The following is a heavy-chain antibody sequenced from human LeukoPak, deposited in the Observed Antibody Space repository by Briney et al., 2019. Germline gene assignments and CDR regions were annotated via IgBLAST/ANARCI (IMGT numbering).Heavy chain of an antibody. CDR2: INHSGST. CDR3: ARGRTGPVRLGELSLSVPSIPKSDYYYYGMDV. CDR1: GGSISSSNW. V-gene: IGHV4-4*02. J-gene: IGHJ6*02. Sequence: SETLSLTCAVSGGSISSSNWWSWVRQPPGKGLEWIGEINHSGSTNYNPSLKSRVTISVDTSKNQFSLKLSSVTAADTAVYYCARGRTGPVRLGELSLSVPSIPKSDYYYYGMDVWGQGTTVTVSS. D-gene: IGHD3-16*02.